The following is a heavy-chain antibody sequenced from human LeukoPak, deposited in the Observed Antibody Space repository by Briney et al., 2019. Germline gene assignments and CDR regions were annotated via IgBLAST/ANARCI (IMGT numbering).Heavy chain of an antibody. V-gene: IGHV3-23*01. Sequence: GGSLRLSCAASGFTFSSYAMSWVRQAPGKGVEWISGVNNDGDRTFYADSVKGRFTISRDTSKNTLYLQMNSLSAEDTAVYYCANPIYDWYFDYWGQGTLVTVSS. J-gene: IGHJ4*02. CDR2: VNNDGDRT. CDR3: ANPIYDWYFDY. CDR1: GFTFSSYA. D-gene: IGHD3-9*01.